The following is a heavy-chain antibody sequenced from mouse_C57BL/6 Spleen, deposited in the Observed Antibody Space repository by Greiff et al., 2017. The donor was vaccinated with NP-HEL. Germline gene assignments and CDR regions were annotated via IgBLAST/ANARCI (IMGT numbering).Heavy chain of an antibody. CDR2: ISSGGSYT. D-gene: IGHD1-1*01. J-gene: IGHJ4*01. V-gene: IGHV5-6*01. CDR3: ARQPPSYYYGNYAMDY. CDR1: GFTFSSYG. Sequence: DVQLVESGGDLVKPGGSLKLSCAASGFTFSSYGMSWVRQTPDKRLEWVATISSGGSYTYYPDSVKGRFTISRDNAKNTLYLQMSSLKSEDTAMYYCARQPPSYYYGNYAMDYWGQGTSVTVSS.